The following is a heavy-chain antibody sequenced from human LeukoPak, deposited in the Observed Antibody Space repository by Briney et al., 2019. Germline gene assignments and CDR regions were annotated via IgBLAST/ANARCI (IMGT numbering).Heavy chain of an antibody. V-gene: IGHV1-2*02. D-gene: IGHD3-22*01. CDR2: INPNSGGT. Sequence: ASVKVSCKASGYTFTGYYMHWVRQAPGQGLEWMGWINPNSGGTNYAQKFQGRVTMTRDTSISTAYMELSRLRSDDTAVYYCARHGAPYDSSGGGNFDYWGQGTLVTVSS. CDR3: ARHGAPYDSSGGGNFDY. CDR1: GYTFTGYY. J-gene: IGHJ4*02.